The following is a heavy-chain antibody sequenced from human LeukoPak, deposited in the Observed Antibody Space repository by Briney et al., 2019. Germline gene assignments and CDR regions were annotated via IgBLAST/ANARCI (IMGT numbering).Heavy chain of an antibody. J-gene: IGHJ4*02. D-gene: IGHD6-6*01. CDR3: ARGVAARHYYFDY. CDR1: GYTFTDYY. Sequence: RASVKVSCKASGYTFTDYYMHWVRQAPGQGLEWMGWINPNSGGTNYAQRFQGRVTMTRDTSISTAYMELSRLRSDDTAVYYCARGVAARHYYFDYWGQGTLVTVSS. CDR2: INPNSGGT. V-gene: IGHV1-2*02.